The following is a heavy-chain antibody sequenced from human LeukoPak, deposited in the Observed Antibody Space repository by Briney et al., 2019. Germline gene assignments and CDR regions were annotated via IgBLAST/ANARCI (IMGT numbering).Heavy chain of an antibody. V-gene: IGHV4-34*01. D-gene: IGHD5-18*01. Sequence: SETLSLTCAVYGGSFSGYYWSWIRQPPGKGLEWIGEINHSGSTNHNPSLKSRVTISVDTSKNQFSLKLSSVTAADTAVYYCARAGSGYSYGFYYYMDVWGKGTTVTVSS. CDR2: INHSGST. CDR1: GGSFSGYY. CDR3: ARAGSGYSYGFYYYMDV. J-gene: IGHJ6*03.